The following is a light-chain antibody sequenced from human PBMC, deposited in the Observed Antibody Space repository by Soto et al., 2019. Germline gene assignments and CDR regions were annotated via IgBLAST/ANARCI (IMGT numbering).Light chain of an antibody. J-gene: IGKJ3*01. CDR3: QQYYSTPRGFT. CDR2: WAS. V-gene: IGKV4-1*01. CDR1: QSVLYSSNNKNY. Sequence: DIVMTQSPDSLAVSLGERATINCKSSQSVLYSSNNKNYFAWYQQKPGQPPKLLIYWASTRESGVPDRFSGSGSGTDFTLTISSLQAEDVAFYYCQQYYSTPRGFTFGPGTKVDIK.